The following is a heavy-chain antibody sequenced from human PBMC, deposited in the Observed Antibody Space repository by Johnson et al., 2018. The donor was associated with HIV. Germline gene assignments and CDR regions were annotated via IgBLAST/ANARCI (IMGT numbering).Heavy chain of an antibody. CDR2: IKQDGSEK. D-gene: IGHD6-13*01. J-gene: IGHJ3*01. Sequence: VQLVESGGGLVQPGGSLRLSCAASGFTFSSYWMSWVRQAPGKGLEWVANIKQDGSEKYYVDSVKGRITISRDNAKNSLYLQMNSLRAEDTAVYYCAKDQWTSSWTNDAFDFWGQGTMVTVSS. CDR1: GFTFSSYW. V-gene: IGHV3-7*01. CDR3: AKDQWTSSWTNDAFDF.